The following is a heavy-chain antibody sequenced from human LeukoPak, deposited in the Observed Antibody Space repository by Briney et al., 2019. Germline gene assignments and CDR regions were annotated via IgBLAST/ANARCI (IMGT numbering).Heavy chain of an antibody. V-gene: IGHV3-33*01. D-gene: IGHD3-3*01. CDR2: IWYDGSNK. CDR3: ARDRQPNVLRFLEWSG. J-gene: IGHJ4*02. CDR1: GFTFSSYG. Sequence: GGSLRLSCAASGFTFSSYGMHWVRQAPGKGLEWVAVIWYDGSNKYYADSVEGRFTISRDNSKNTLYLQMNSLRAEDTAVYYCARDRQPNVLRFLEWSGWGQGTLVTVSS.